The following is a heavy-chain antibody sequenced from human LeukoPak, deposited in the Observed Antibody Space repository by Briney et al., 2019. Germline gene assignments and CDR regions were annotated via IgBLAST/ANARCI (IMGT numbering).Heavy chain of an antibody. CDR2: INHSGST. D-gene: IGHD3-3*01. CDR1: GGSFSGYY. J-gene: IGHJ3*02. CDR3: ARDYPEILTTLDAFDT. V-gene: IGHV4-34*01. Sequence: PSETLSLTCAVYGGSFSGYYWSWIRQPPGKGLEWIGEINHSGSTNYNPSLKSRVTISVDTSKNQFSLKLSSVTAADMAVYYCARDYPEILTTLDAFDTWGQGTMVTVSS.